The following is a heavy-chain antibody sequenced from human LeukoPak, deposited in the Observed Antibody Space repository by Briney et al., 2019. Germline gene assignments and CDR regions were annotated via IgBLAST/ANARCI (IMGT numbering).Heavy chain of an antibody. V-gene: IGHV3-11*04. CDR1: GFTFSDYY. J-gene: IGHJ6*03. Sequence: SGGSLRLSCAASGFTFSDYYMSWIRQAPGKGLEWVSYISSSGSTIYYADSVKGRFTISRDNAKNSLYLQMNSLRAEDTAVYYCARGGSSWYYYYYMDVWGKGTTVTVSS. D-gene: IGHD6-13*01. CDR3: ARGGSSWYYYYYMDV. CDR2: ISSSGSTI.